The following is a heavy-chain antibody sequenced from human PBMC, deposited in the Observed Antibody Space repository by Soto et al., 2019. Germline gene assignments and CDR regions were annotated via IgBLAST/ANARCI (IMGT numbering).Heavy chain of an antibody. D-gene: IGHD5-18*01. Sequence: PGESLKISCKGSGYSFTSYWIGWVRQMPGKGLEWMGIIYPGDSDTRYSPSFQGQVTISADKSISTAYLQWSSLKASDTAMYYCARPDTQLGYYYGMDVWGHGTTVTVSS. CDR2: IYPGDSDT. CDR1: GYSFTSYW. J-gene: IGHJ6*02. V-gene: IGHV5-51*01. CDR3: ARPDTQLGYYYGMDV.